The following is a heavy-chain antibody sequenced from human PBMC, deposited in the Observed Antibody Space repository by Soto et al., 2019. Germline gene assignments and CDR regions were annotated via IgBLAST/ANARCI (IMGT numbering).Heavy chain of an antibody. CDR3: ARDRQWEPLLY. Sequence: QVQLVQSGSEVKKPGASVRVTCKASGYTFRNYGISWVREAPGQGLEWMGWVGAYNRNSNYAQKFEDRVIMTADTATSTAYLELRGLRSDDTAIYCCARDRQWEPLLYWGQGTLVTVSS. CDR1: GYTFRNYG. V-gene: IGHV1-18*01. J-gene: IGHJ4*02. D-gene: IGHD1-26*01. CDR2: VGAYNRNS.